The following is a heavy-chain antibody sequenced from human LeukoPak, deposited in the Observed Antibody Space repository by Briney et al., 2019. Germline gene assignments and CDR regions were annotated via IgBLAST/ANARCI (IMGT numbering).Heavy chain of an antibody. CDR1: GSNFITYA. D-gene: IGHD6-6*01. Sequence: GRSLRLSCAASGSNFITYALHWVRQAPGKGLEWVAVISDDGVNKYFAESVKGRFTISRDNSKKTLYLQMNSLGVEDTAIYYCARGSRSSSWGGGAFDIWGQGTAVTVSS. CDR3: ARGSRSSSWGGGAFDI. V-gene: IGHV3-30-3*01. CDR2: ISDDGVNK. J-gene: IGHJ3*02.